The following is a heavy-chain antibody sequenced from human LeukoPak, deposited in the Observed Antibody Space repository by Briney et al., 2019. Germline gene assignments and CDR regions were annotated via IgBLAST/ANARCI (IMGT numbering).Heavy chain of an antibody. CDR1: GFTFSSYA. D-gene: IGHD5-24*01. J-gene: IGHJ4*02. Sequence: GGSLRLSCAASGFTFSSYAMSWVRQAPGKGLEWVSAISGSGGSTYYADSVKGRFTISRDNSKNTLYLQMNSLRAEDTAVYYCANGPDGYNYITFDYWGQGTLVTVSS. CDR3: ANGPDGYNYITFDY. CDR2: ISGSGGST. V-gene: IGHV3-23*01.